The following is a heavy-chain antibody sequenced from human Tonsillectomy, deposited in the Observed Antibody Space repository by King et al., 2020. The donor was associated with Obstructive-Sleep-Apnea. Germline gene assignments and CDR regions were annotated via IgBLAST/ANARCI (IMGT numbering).Heavy chain of an antibody. CDR2: INHSGST. D-gene: IGHD6-13*01. J-gene: IGHJ5*02. CDR1: GGSFSDYY. Sequence: VQLQQWGAGLLKPSETLSLNCAVYGGSFSDYYWSWIRQPPGKGLDWIGVINHSGSTNYNQSLKSRLAISIDTSKNQFSLRLSSMTAADTAVYYCARGADGITAVGMGDNWFDPWGQGTLVTVSS. CDR3: ARGADGITAVGMGDNWFDP. V-gene: IGHV4-34*01.